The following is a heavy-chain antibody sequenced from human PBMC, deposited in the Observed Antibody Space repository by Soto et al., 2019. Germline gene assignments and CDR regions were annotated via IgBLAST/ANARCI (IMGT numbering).Heavy chain of an antibody. Sequence: GGSLRLSYAASGFTFSSYSMNWVRQAPGKGLEWVSSISSSSSYIYYADSVKGRFTISRDNAKNSLYLQMNSLRAEDTAVYYCAREPVLRLGELSPVDYWGQGTLVTVSS. D-gene: IGHD3-16*02. V-gene: IGHV3-21*01. CDR2: ISSSSSYI. CDR3: AREPVLRLGELSPVDY. CDR1: GFTFSSYS. J-gene: IGHJ4*02.